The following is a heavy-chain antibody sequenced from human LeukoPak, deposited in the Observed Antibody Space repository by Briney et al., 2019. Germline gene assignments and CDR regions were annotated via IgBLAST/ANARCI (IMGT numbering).Heavy chain of an antibody. CDR1: GFTFSSYW. D-gene: IGHD2-2*01. V-gene: IGHV3-7*04. J-gene: IGHJ3*02. Sequence: GGSLRLSCEASGFTFSSYWMTWVRQAPGRGLEWVANIKRDGSVTHYVDSVKGRFTISRDNTKNSLYLQMNSLRSEDTAVYYCARGGQPHSFGIWGQGTMVTVSS. CDR2: IKRDGSVT. CDR3: ARGGQPHSFGI.